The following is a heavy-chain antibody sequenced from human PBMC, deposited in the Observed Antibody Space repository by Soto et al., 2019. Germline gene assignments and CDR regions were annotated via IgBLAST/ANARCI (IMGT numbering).Heavy chain of an antibody. CDR1: GGSFSGYY. J-gene: IGHJ4*02. V-gene: IGHV4-34*01. D-gene: IGHD2-2*01. CDR2: INHSGST. Sequence: QVQLQQWGAGLLKPSETLSLTCAVYGGSFSGYYWSWIRQPPGKGLEWIGEINHSGSTNYNPSLKSRVTLSVDTSKNQFSLKLSSVTAADTSVYYCARGGFKGYLVPAPIIDYWGQGTLVTVSS. CDR3: ARGGFKGYLVPAPIIDY.